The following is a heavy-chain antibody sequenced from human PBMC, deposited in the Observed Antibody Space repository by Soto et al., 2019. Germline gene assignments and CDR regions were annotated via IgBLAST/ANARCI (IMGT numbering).Heavy chain of an antibody. V-gene: IGHV1-18*01. CDR3: AKPYYDFWSGYSYYMDV. J-gene: IGHJ6*03. CDR2: ISAYNGNT. D-gene: IGHD3-3*01. Sequence: ASVKVSCKASGYTFTSYGISWVRQAPGQGLERMGWISAYNGNTNYAQKLQGRVTMTTDTSTSTAYMELSSLRSEDTAVYYCAKPYYDFWSGYSYYMDVWGKGTTVTVSS. CDR1: GYTFTSYG.